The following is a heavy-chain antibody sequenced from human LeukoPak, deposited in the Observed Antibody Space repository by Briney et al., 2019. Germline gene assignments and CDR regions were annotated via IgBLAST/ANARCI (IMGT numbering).Heavy chain of an antibody. Sequence: GGSLRLSCAASGFTSSSYSMNWVRQAPGKGLEWVSSISSSSSYIYYADSVKGRFTISRDNAKNSLYLQMNSLRAEDTAVYYCARGQYYYDSSGYDYWGQGTLVTVSS. D-gene: IGHD3-22*01. CDR3: ARGQYYYDSSGYDY. CDR1: GFTSSSYS. V-gene: IGHV3-21*01. CDR2: ISSSSSYI. J-gene: IGHJ4*02.